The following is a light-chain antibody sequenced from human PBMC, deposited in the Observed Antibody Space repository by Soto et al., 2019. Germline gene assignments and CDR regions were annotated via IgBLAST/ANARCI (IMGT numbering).Light chain of an antibody. V-gene: IGKV1-9*01. Sequence: DIQLTQSPSFLSASVGDRDTITCRASQGISSYLAWYQQKPGKAPKLLIYAASTLQSGVPSRFSRSGSRTEFTLTICCLPPEDFATYYCQPLNSYPLPFGGGTKVDIK. J-gene: IGKJ4*01. CDR3: QPLNSYPLP. CDR1: QGISSY. CDR2: AAS.